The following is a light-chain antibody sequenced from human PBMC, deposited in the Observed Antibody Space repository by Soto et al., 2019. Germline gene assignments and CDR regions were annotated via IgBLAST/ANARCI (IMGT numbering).Light chain of an antibody. Sequence: QCVLTQPSSASGTPGPTVTISRSGTSAHLENNYVCWYQQPTGAATNHLVYSNNQRASGVPVRFSGSKSGTSASLSSSGLRSEDEADYYCVSWDDSLSVLVFGTQTKDTVL. V-gene: IGLV1-47*02. J-gene: IGLJ1*01. CDR2: SNN. CDR1: SAHLENNY. CDR3: VSWDDSLSVLV.